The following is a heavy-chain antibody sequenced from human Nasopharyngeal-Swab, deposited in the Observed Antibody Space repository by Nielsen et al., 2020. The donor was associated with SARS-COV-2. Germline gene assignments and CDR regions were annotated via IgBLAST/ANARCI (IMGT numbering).Heavy chain of an antibody. Sequence: ASVKVSCKASGYTFTSYYMNWVRQAPGQGLEWMGIINPSCGSTSYAQKFQGRVTMTRDTSTSTVYMELSSLRSEDTAVYYCARGRDYYDSSGYYEGSDYYYGMDVWGQGTTVTVSS. V-gene: IGHV1-46*01. CDR1: GYTFTSYY. CDR2: INPSCGST. CDR3: ARGRDYYDSSGYYEGSDYYYGMDV. D-gene: IGHD3-22*01. J-gene: IGHJ6*02.